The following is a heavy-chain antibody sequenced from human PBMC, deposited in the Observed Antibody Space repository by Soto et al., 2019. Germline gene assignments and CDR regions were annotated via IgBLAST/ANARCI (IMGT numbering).Heavy chain of an antibody. Sequence: GGSLRLSCAASGFTVSSNYMSWVRQAPGKGLEWVSVIYSGGSTYYADSVKGRFTISRDNSKNTLYLQMNNLRAEDTAVYYCARGGTLWYDYFWSGYHDDFDIWGQGTMVTV. V-gene: IGHV3-53*01. CDR2: IYSGGST. CDR1: GFTVSSNY. CDR3: ARGGTLWYDYFWSGYHDDFDI. J-gene: IGHJ3*02. D-gene: IGHD3-3*01.